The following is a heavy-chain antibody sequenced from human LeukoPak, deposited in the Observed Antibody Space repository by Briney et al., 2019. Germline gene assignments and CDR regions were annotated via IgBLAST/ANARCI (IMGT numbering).Heavy chain of an antibody. CDR2: INPHSGDI. D-gene: IGHD1-7*01. V-gene: IGHV1-2*02. CDR1: GYSFTGYY. Sequence: ASVKVSCKASGYSFTGYYLHWMRQAPGQGLEWMGWINPHSGDIKYVQKFQDRVTMTRDTSIDTAYMELTRLGSDDTAVYYCARANSYNWFDPWGQGTLVTVSS. CDR3: ARANSYNWFDP. J-gene: IGHJ5*02.